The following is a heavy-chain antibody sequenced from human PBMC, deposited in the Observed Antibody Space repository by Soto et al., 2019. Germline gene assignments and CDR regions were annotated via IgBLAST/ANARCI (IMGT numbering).Heavy chain of an antibody. Sequence: QLPLQESGPGLVKPSETLSLTCTVSGGSISSSSYYWGWIRQPPGKGLEWIGSIYYSGSTYYNPSLKSRVTISVDTSKIQFSLKLSSVTAADTAVYYCARQLGGIVVVAATADYWGQGTLVTVSS. D-gene: IGHD2-15*01. CDR1: GGSISSSSYY. CDR2: IYYSGST. J-gene: IGHJ4*02. CDR3: ARQLGGIVVVAATADY. V-gene: IGHV4-39*01.